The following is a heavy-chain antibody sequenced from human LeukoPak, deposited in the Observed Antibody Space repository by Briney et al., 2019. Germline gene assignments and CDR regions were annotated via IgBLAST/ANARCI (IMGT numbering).Heavy chain of an antibody. CDR1: GFRFSDYA. CDR3: ARDQVCSSTSCEYYFDY. D-gene: IGHD2-2*01. CDR2: INTDGSST. V-gene: IGHV3-74*01. Sequence: GGSLRLSCATFGFRFSDYAMAWVRQAPGKGLVWVSRINTDGSSTSYADSVKGRFTISRDNAKNTLYLQMNSLRAEDTAVYYCARDQVCSSTSCEYYFDYWGQGTLVAVSS. J-gene: IGHJ4*02.